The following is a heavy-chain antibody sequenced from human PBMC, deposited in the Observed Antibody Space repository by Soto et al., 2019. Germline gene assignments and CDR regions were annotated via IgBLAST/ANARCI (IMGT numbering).Heavy chain of an antibody. Sequence: QVQLVQSGAEVKKPGSSVKVSCKASGGTFSSYTISWVRQAPGQGLEWMGRIIPILGIANYAQKFQGRVTITADKSTSTAYMELSSLRSEDTAVYYCASHPHDGGFGAVHWFDPWGQGTLVTVSS. J-gene: IGHJ5*02. CDR2: IIPILGIA. D-gene: IGHD3-10*01. CDR1: GGTFSSYT. CDR3: ASHPHDGGFGAVHWFDP. V-gene: IGHV1-69*02.